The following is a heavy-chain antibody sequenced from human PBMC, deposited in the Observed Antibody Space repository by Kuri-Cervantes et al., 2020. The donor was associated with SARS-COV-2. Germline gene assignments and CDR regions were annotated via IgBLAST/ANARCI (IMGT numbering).Heavy chain of an antibody. CDR2: IYYSGST. CDR3: ARDGSKGKYFQH. CDR1: GGSISSSSYY. Sequence: SETLSLTCTVSGGSISSSSYYWDWIRQPPGKGLEWIGSIYYSGSTYYNPSLKSRVTISVDTSKNQFSLKLSSVTAADTAVYYCARDGSKGKYFQHWGQGTLVTVSS. D-gene: IGHD3-10*01. J-gene: IGHJ1*01. V-gene: IGHV4-39*02.